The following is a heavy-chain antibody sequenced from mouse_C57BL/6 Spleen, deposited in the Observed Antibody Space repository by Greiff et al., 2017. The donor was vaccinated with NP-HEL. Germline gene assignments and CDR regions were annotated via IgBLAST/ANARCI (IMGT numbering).Heavy chain of an antibody. CDR2: IYPGDGDT. D-gene: IGHD2-1*01. V-gene: IGHV1-82*01. J-gene: IGHJ2*01. Sequence: VHLVESGPELVKPGASVKISCKASGYAFSSSWMNWVKQRPGKGLEWIGRIYPGDGDTNYNGKFKGKATLTADKSSSTAYMQLSSLTSEDSAVYFCARERDGNYVYFDYWGQGTTLTVSS. CDR1: GYAFSSSW. CDR3: ARERDGNYVYFDY.